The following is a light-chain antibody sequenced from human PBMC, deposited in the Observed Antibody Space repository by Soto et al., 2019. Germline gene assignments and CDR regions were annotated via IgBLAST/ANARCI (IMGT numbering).Light chain of an antibody. CDR2: EVT. Sequence: QSALTQPASVSGSPGQSITISCTGTSSDIGGYKHVSWYQQHPDKAPKLMIYEVTDRPSGVSNRFSGSKSGNTASLTISGLQAEDEADYYCSSYTSSRTDVFGTGTKLTVL. V-gene: IGLV2-14*01. J-gene: IGLJ1*01. CDR1: SSDIGGYKH. CDR3: SSYTSSRTDV.